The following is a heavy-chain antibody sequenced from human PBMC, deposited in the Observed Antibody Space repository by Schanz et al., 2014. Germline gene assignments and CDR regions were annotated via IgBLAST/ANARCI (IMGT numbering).Heavy chain of an antibody. CDR2: ISYDGSNK. J-gene: IGHJ4*02. Sequence: VQLVESGGGVVQPGRSLRLSCAVSGFTFSSYGMHWVRQAPGKGLEWVALISYDGSNKHYADSVKGRFTVSRDNSKNTLYLQMNSLRAKDTAVYFCAKENSIAAAGHWGQGTLVTVSS. CDR3: AKENSIAAAGH. V-gene: IGHV3-30*18. D-gene: IGHD6-13*01. CDR1: GFTFSSYG.